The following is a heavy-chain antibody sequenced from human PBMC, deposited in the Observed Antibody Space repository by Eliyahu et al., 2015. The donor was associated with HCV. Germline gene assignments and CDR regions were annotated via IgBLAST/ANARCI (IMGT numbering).Heavy chain of an antibody. J-gene: IGHJ4*02. Sequence: EVQLLESGGGLVQPGGSLRXSCAAXGFTFSSYAMSWVRQAPGKGLGWVSAISGSGGSTYYADSVKGRFTISRDNSKNTLYLQMNSLRAEDTAVYYCAHSSGYYYLYYFDYWGQGTLVTVSS. D-gene: IGHD3-22*01. CDR1: GFTFSSYA. CDR3: AHSSGYYYLYYFDY. V-gene: IGHV3-23*01. CDR2: ISGSGGST.